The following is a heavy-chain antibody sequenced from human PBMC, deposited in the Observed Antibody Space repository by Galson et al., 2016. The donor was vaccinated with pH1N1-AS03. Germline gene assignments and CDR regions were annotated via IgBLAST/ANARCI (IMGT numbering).Heavy chain of an antibody. CDR3: ARATLEQLGADDYYYGRDV. Sequence: ETLSLTCTVSGGSITSYYWTWIRQPPGKGLEWIGYISDAGSTKYNPVLKRRVTISIDMSNKQFSLKLSPVTAADTAVYYCARATLEQLGADDYYYGRDVWGQGTTVTVSS. V-gene: IGHV4-59*08. D-gene: IGHD6-6*01. CDR2: ISDAGST. J-gene: IGHJ6*02. CDR1: GGSITSYY.